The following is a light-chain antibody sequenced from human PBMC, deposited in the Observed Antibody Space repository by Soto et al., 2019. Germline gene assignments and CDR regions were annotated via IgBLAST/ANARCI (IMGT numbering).Light chain of an antibody. V-gene: IGKV1-12*01. CDR1: QGISSW. Sequence: DIPMTQSPSSVSASVGDRVTITCRASQGISSWLAWYQQKPGKAPKLLIYAASSLQSGVPSRFGSSGYVIDFTLTISSLQPEDFATYDGQQANSFSLCTFGPGTKVFSK. CDR2: AAS. CDR3: QQANSFSLCT. J-gene: IGKJ3*01.